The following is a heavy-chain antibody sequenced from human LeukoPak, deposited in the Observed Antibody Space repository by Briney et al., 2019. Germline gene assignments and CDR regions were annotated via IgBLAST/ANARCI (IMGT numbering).Heavy chain of an antibody. CDR3: AKDLRGSFDY. Sequence: GGSLRLSCAASGFAFNIYGMSWVRQAPGQGLEWVSATSANGFNTFYADSVRGRFTISRDNSRNTLYLQMNSLRAEDTAIYYCAKDLRGSFDYWGRGILVTVSS. CDR2: TSANGFNT. J-gene: IGHJ4*02. D-gene: IGHD3-9*01. V-gene: IGHV3-23*01. CDR1: GFAFNIYG.